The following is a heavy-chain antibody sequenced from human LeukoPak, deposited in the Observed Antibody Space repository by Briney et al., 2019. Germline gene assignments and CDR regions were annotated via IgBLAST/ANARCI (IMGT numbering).Heavy chain of an antibody. V-gene: IGHV1-69*04. CDR3: ARDSPRWTQHPYGMDV. Sequence: GSSVKVSCKASGGTFSSYAISWVRQAPGQGLEWMGRIIPILGIANYAQKFQGRVTITADKSTSTAYMELSSLRSEDTAVYYCARDSPRWTQHPYGMDVWGQGTTVTVSS. D-gene: IGHD5-24*01. J-gene: IGHJ6*02. CDR1: GGTFSSYA. CDR2: IIPILGIA.